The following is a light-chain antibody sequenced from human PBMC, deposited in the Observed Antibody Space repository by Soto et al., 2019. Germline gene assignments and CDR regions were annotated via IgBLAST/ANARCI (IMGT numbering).Light chain of an antibody. CDR2: FDSDGTH. CDR1: SGHSSYA. CDR3: QTWDTDTVV. J-gene: IGLJ2*01. V-gene: IGLV4-69*01. Sequence: QLVLTQSPSASASLGASVNLTCTLSSGHSSYAIAWHQQQPEKGPRYLMKFDSDGTHTKGDGIPDRFSGYSSGAERYLTISRLQSEDEADYYCQTWDTDTVVFGGGTKLTVL.